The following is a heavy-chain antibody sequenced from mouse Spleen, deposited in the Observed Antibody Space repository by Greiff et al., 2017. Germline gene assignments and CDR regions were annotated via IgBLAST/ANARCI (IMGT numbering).Heavy chain of an antibody. CDR1: GYAFSSSW. CDR2: IYPGDGDT. D-gene: IGHD3-1*01. V-gene: IGHV1-82*01. J-gene: IGHJ3*01. Sequence: VQLVESGPELVKPGASVKISCKASGYAFSSSWMNWVKQRPGKGLEWIGRIYPGDGDTNYNGKFKGKATLTADKSSSTAYMQLSSLTSEDSAVYFCASASGYMWFAYWGQGTLVTVSA. CDR3: ASASGYMWFAY.